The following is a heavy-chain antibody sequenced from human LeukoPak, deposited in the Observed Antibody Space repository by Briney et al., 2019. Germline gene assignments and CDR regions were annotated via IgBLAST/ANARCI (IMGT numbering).Heavy chain of an antibody. CDR2: IYGSDDKT. CDR1: GFTFSNYV. Sequence: GGSLRLSCVASGFTFSNYVMSWVRQAPGKGLELVSGIYGSDDKTVYGDAVKGRFTISRDNSKNTLYLQMNSLRADDTAVYYCAETQGYYDAWGQGALVTVSS. V-gene: IGHV3-23*01. CDR3: AETQGYYDA. D-gene: IGHD2-15*01. J-gene: IGHJ5*02.